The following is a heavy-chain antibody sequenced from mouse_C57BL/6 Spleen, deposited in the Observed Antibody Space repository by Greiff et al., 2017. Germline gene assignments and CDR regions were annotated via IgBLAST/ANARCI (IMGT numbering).Heavy chain of an antibody. D-gene: IGHD1-1*01. V-gene: IGHV1-54*01. CDR2: IIPGSGGT. Sequence: LLESGAELVRPGTSVKVSCKASGYAFTNYLIEWVKQRPGQGLEWIGVIIPGSGGTNYNEKLKGKATLTADKTSSTAYMQLSSLTSEDYADYFCARGSSYPAWFAYWGQGTLVTVSA. CDR3: ARGSSYPAWFAY. J-gene: IGHJ3*01. CDR1: GYAFTNYL.